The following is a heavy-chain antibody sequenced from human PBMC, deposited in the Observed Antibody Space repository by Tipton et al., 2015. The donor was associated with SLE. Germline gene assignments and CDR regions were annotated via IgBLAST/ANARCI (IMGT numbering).Heavy chain of an antibody. CDR2: IYYSGST. D-gene: IGHD3-22*01. J-gene: IGHJ4*02. V-gene: IGHV4-39*01. CDR3: ARLAHYNSNWYLGV. Sequence: TLSLTCTVSGGSISSSSYYWGWIRQPPGKGLEWIGSIYYSGSTDYNPSLKSRVTMSMDTSKNQFSLRLRSVTAADTAVYYCARLAHYNSNWYLGVWGQGSLVTVSS. CDR1: GGSISSSSYY.